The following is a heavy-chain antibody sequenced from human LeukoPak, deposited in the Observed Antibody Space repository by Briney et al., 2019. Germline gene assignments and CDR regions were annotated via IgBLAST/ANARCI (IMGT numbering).Heavy chain of an antibody. D-gene: IGHD6-13*01. V-gene: IGHV3-23*01. CDR3: AKYVGQQLVTHFDY. CDR2: ISGSGGST. Sequence: HAGGSLRLSCAASGFTFSSYAMSWVRQAPGKGLEWVSAISGSGGSTYYADSVKGRFTISRDNSKNTLYLQMNSLRAEDTAVYYCAKYVGQQLVTHFDYWGQGTLVTVSS. J-gene: IGHJ4*02. CDR1: GFTFSSYA.